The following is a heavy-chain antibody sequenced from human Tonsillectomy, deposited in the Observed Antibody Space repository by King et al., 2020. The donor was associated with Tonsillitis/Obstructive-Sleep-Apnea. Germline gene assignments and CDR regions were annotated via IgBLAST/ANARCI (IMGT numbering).Heavy chain of an antibody. CDR3: VRDNFWAFDV. D-gene: IGHD2/OR15-2a*01. J-gene: IGHJ3*01. V-gene: IGHV3-48*02. CDR2: IRSRTFTT. Sequence: VQLVESGGGLVQPGGSLRLSCSASGFTFSTDTMNWVRQAPGKGLEWVSNIRSRTFTTYYADSVKGRFTISRDNAKNSLYLHMNSLRDEDTAVYYCVRDNFWAFDVWGQGTMVTVSS. CDR1: GFTFSTDT.